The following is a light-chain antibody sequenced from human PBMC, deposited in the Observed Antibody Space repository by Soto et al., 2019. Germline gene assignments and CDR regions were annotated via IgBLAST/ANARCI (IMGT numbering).Light chain of an antibody. CDR2: GAS. CDR1: QSVSSSY. Sequence: EIGLTQSPGTLSLSPGERATLSCRASQSVSSSYLAWYQQKPGQAPRLLIYGASSRATGIPDRFSGSGSGTDFTLTISRLEPEDFAVYYCQQYGSFTTTFGQGTKVEIK. V-gene: IGKV3-20*01. CDR3: QQYGSFTTT. J-gene: IGKJ1*01.